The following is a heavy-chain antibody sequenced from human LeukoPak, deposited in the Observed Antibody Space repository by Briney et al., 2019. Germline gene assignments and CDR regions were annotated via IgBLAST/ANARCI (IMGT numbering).Heavy chain of an antibody. J-gene: IGHJ4*02. V-gene: IGHV3-30*02. D-gene: IGHD3-3*01. Sequence: GGSLRLSCAASGFTFSSYGMYWVRQAPGKGLEWVAFVRYDGSNKYYADSVKGRFTISRDNSNNSLSLQMNRLRAEDTAVYYCARGSGRITIFGVPYWGQGTLVTVSS. CDR2: VRYDGSNK. CDR1: GFTFSSYG. CDR3: ARGSGRITIFGVPY.